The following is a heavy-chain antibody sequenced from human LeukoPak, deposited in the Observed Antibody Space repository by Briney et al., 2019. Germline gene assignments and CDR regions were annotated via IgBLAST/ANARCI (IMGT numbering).Heavy chain of an antibody. CDR2: IKQDGSEK. D-gene: IGHD2-15*01. CDR1: GFTFNISW. Sequence: GGSLRLSCAVSGFTFNISWMSCVRQAPGKGLEWVANIKQDGSEKYYVGSVRGRFTIFRDNAKRSLYLQMNSLRAEDTAVYYCLRDRDNIPCPHDYWGQRTLVTVSS. V-gene: IGHV3-7*05. CDR3: LRDRDNIPCPHDY. J-gene: IGHJ4*02.